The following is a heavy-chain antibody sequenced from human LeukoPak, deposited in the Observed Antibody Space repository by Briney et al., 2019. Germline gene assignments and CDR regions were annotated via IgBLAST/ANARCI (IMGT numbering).Heavy chain of an antibody. J-gene: IGHJ4*02. CDR2: VNHSGST. Sequence: SETLSLTCAVYGGSFSGYYWSWIRQPPGKGLEWIGEVNHSGSTNYNPSLKSRVTISVDTPKNQFSLKLSSVTAADTAVYYCARTVALRGGYYDSSGYYDYWGQGTLVTVSS. CDR1: GGSFSGYY. CDR3: ARTVALRGGYYDSSGYYDY. D-gene: IGHD3-22*01. V-gene: IGHV4-34*01.